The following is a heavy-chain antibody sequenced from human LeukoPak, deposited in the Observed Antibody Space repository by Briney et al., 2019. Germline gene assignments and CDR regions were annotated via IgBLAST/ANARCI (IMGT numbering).Heavy chain of an antibody. J-gene: IGHJ5*02. CDR3: ARGYTVGFDR. D-gene: IGHD1-14*01. CDR2: IYSGGDT. Sequence: GGSLRLSCAASGFTVSSNYMSWVRQAPGKGLEWVSVIYSGGDTYHADSVKGRFTVPRDSSKNTVYLQMNSLRVEDTAVYYCARGYTVGFDRWGQGTLVTVSS. CDR1: GFTVSSNY. V-gene: IGHV3-53*01.